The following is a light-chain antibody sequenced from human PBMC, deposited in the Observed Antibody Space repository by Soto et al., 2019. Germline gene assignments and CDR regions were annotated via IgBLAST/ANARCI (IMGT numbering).Light chain of an antibody. CDR2: DAS. CDR1: QSVGTY. CDR3: QLRSSWPPYT. Sequence: EIVLTQSPATLSLSPGEGASLSCRASQSVGTYMAWYQHKPGQAHRLLIYDASKRATGIPARFSGSGSGTNFTFTISSLEPADFALYFCQLRSSWPPYTFAQGTKLGIK. J-gene: IGKJ2*01. V-gene: IGKV3-11*01.